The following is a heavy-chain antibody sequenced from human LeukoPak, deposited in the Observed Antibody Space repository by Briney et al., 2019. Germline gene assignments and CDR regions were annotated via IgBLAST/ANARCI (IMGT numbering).Heavy chain of an antibody. CDR1: GFTFSSYA. CDR2: ISGSGGST. J-gene: IGHJ3*02. D-gene: IGHD6-19*01. Sequence: GGSLRLSCAASGFTFSSYAMSSVPQAPGTGLEWVSAISGSGGSTYYADSVKGRFTISRDNFKNTLYLQMNSLRAEDTAVYYCAKSPPRENSGPFSDIWGQGTMVTVSS. V-gene: IGHV3-23*01. CDR3: AKSPPRENSGPFSDI.